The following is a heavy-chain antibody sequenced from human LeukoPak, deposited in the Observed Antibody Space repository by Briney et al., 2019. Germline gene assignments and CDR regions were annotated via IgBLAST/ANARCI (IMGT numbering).Heavy chain of an antibody. J-gene: IGHJ5*02. CDR3: ASINSIAAATQFDP. D-gene: IGHD6-13*01. V-gene: IGHV4-39*07. CDR2: IYYSGST. CDR1: GGSISSSTYY. Sequence: SETLSLTCTVSGGSISSSTYYWGWTRQPPGKGLEWIGSIYYSGSTYYNPSLKSRVTISVDTSKNQFSLKLSSVTAADTAVYYCASINSIAAATQFDPWGQGTLVTVSS.